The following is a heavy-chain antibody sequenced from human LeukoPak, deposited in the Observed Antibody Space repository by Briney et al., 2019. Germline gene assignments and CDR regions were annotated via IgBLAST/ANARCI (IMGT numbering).Heavy chain of an antibody. V-gene: IGHV3-21*01. CDR3: ARVQRGYCSSTSCYYFDF. CDR1: GFTFSTYS. CDR2: ISISSSSI. J-gene: IGHJ4*02. Sequence: AGGSLRLSCAASGFTFSTYSMNWVRQAPGKGLEWVSSISISSSSIYYADSMKGRLTISRDNAKNSLYLQMNSLRAEDTAVYYCARVQRGYCSSTSCYYFDFWGQGTLVTVSS. D-gene: IGHD2-2*01.